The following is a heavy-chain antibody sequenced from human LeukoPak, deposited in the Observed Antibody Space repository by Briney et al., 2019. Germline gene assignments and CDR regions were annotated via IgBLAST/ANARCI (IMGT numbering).Heavy chain of an antibody. J-gene: IGHJ4*02. CDR3: AKRHSSGNRDPFDY. V-gene: IGHV4-39*01. CDR1: GGSISSSSYY. CDR2: IYYSGST. Sequence: PSETLSLTCTVSGGSISSSSYYWGWIRQPPGKGLEWIGSIYYSGSTYYNPSLKSRVTISVDTSKNQFSLKLSSVTAADTAVYYCAKRHSSGNRDPFDYWGQGTLVTVSS. D-gene: IGHD3-22*01.